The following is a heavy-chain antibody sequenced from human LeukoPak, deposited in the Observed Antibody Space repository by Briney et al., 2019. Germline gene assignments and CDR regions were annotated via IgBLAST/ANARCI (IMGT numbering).Heavy chain of an antibody. CDR2: INHSGST. J-gene: IGHJ1*01. Sequence: SETLSLTRAVYGGSFSGYYWSWIRQPPGKGLEWIGEINHSGSTNYNPSLKSRVTISVDTSKNQFSLKLSSVTAADTAVYYCASGGSWLLFTRPAEYFQHWGQGTLVTVSS. CDR1: GGSFSGYY. CDR3: ASGGSWLLFTRPAEYFQH. V-gene: IGHV4-34*01. D-gene: IGHD6-13*01.